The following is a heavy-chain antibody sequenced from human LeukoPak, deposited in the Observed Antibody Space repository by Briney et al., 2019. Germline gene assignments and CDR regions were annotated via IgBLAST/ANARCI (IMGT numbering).Heavy chain of an antibody. CDR2: ISPYNGDT. D-gene: IGHD3-9*01. CDR3: AREESQVFTYYGVLTGETSNSYYYYYMDV. V-gene: IGHV1-18*01. J-gene: IGHJ6*03. Sequence: ASVKVSCKASGYTFTKYAISWVRQAPGQGLEWMGWISPYNGDTNYPHKLQGRVTMTADTSTSTASMELRSLRSDDTAVYYCAREESQVFTYYGVLTGETSNSYYYYYMDVWGKGTTVTVSS. CDR1: GYTFTKYA.